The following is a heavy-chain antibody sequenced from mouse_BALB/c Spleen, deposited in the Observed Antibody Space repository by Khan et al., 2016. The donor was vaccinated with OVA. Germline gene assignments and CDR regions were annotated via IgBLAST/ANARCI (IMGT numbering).Heavy chain of an antibody. CDR2: ISSGISS. Sequence: EVELVESGGDFVKPGGSLKLSCAASGFTFSSYAMSWVRQTPEKRLEWVTSISSGISSYYPDSVRGRFTISRDNARNILYLQMSSLRSEATAMYYWSRNDGYYWFAYWGQGTLFTVSA. CDR3: SRNDGYYWFAY. V-gene: IGHV5-6-5*01. D-gene: IGHD2-3*01. CDR1: GFTFSSYA. J-gene: IGHJ3*01.